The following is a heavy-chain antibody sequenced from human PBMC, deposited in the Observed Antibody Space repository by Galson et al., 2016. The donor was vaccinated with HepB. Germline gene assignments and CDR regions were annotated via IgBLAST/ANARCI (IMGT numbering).Heavy chain of an antibody. CDR3: ARGRPYGSSITCGMDV. Sequence: SLRLSCAASGFTFSSYGMHWVRQAPGKGLEWVAVISHDIVNKFYADSVKGRFTIARDNSKSTMYLEMDSLGAEDTAVYYCARGRPYGSSITCGMDVWGQGTTVTVSS. CDR2: ISHDIVNK. J-gene: IGHJ6*02. CDR1: GFTFSSYG. V-gene: IGHV3-30-3*01. D-gene: IGHD2-2*01.